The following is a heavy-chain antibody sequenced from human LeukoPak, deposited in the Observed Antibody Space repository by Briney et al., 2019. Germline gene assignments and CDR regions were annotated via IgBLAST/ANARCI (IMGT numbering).Heavy chain of an antibody. CDR2: IPYDGSNK. V-gene: IGHV3-30-3*01. CDR3: AREEPGSYLGMDV. D-gene: IGHD3-10*01. CDR1: GFTFSSYA. J-gene: IGHJ6*02. Sequence: GGSLRLSCAASGFTFSSYAMHWVRQAPGKGLEWVAVIPYDGSNKYYADSVKGRFTISRDNSKNTLYLQMNSLRAEDTAVYYCAREEPGSYLGMDVWGQGTTVTVSS.